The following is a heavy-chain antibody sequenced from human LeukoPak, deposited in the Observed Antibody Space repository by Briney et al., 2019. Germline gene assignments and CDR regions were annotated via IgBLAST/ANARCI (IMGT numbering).Heavy chain of an antibody. CDR3: ARDPTPDY. J-gene: IGHJ4*02. CDR2: LSTSGSST. Sequence: SGGSLRLTCVASGFTFTSYAMGWVRQAPGKGLEWVSSLSTSGSSTYYADSVKGRFTISRDNAKNSLYLQINSLRDEDTAVYYCARDPTPDYWGQGTLVTVSS. V-gene: IGHV3-23*01. CDR1: GFTFTSYA.